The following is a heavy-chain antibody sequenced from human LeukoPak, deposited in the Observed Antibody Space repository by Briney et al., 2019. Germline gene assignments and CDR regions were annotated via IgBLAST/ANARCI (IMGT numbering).Heavy chain of an antibody. D-gene: IGHD3-10*01. J-gene: IGHJ4*02. CDR2: ISSTGST. Sequence: SETLSLTCTVSGGSISSGGHYWSWIRQPAGKGLEYLGRISSTGSTNYNPSLRSRVTISADTSKNHFSLKLASVTAADTAVYYCARDQTYSGSGIYTYFDYWGQGILVTVSS. V-gene: IGHV4-61*02. CDR3: ARDQTYSGSGIYTYFDY. CDR1: GGSISSGGHY.